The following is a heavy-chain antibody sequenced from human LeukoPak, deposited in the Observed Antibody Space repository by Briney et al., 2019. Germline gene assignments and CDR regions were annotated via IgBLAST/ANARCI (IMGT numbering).Heavy chain of an antibody. D-gene: IGHD3-9*01. CDR2: ISAYNGNT. CDR3: ARGGADYDILTGFLPGDY. V-gene: IGHV1-18*04. CDR1: GYTFIDYY. Sequence: ASVKVSCKASGYTFIDYYIHWVRQAPGQGLEWMGWISAYNGNTNYAQKLQGRVTMTTDTSTSTAYMELRSLRSDDSAVYYCARGGADYDILTGFLPGDYWGQGTLVTVSS. J-gene: IGHJ4*02.